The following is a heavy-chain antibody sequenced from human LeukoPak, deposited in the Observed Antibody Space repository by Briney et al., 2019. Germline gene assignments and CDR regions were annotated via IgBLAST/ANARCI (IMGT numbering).Heavy chain of an antibody. Sequence: GGSLRLSCAASGFTFSDYYMSWIRQAPGKGLEWVSSIFPSGGEIHYADSVRGRFTISRDNSKSTLSLQMNSLRAEDTAIYYCATYRQVLLPFESWGQETLVTVSS. D-gene: IGHD2-8*02. V-gene: IGHV3-11*01. CDR3: ATYRQVLLPFES. J-gene: IGHJ4*02. CDR1: GFTFSDYY. CDR2: IFPSGGEI.